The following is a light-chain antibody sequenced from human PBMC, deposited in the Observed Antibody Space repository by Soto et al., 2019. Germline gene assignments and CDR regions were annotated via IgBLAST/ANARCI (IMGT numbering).Light chain of an antibody. CDR2: SAS. Sequence: EIVMTQSPATLSVSPGERATLSCRASQSVSSDLAWYHQKPGQAPRLLIYSASSRATGIPDRFSGSGSGTDFTLTISRLEPEDFAVYYCQLYSRSPRQITFGQGTRLEIK. CDR1: QSVSSD. CDR3: QLYSRSPRQIT. V-gene: IGKV3-20*01. J-gene: IGKJ5*01.